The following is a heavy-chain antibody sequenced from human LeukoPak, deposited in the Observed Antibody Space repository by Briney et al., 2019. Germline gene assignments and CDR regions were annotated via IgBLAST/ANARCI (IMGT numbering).Heavy chain of an antibody. CDR3: AKEGSMVRGAIDY. V-gene: IGHV3-9*01. CDR1: GFTFDDYA. D-gene: IGHD3-10*01. J-gene: IGHJ4*02. Sequence: GGSLRLSCAASGFTFDDYAMHWVRQAPGKGLEWVSGISWNSGSIGYADSVKGRFTISRDNAKNSLYLQMNSLRAEDTALYYCAKEGSMVRGAIDYWGQGTLVTVSS. CDR2: ISWNSGSI.